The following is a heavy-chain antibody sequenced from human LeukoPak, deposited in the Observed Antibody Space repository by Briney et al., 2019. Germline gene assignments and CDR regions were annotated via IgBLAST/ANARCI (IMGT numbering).Heavy chain of an antibody. Sequence: GGSLRLSCAASGFTFSSYWMSWVRQAPGKGLEWVANIKQDGSEKYYVDSVKGRFTISRDNAKNSLYLQMNSLRAEDTAVYYRASSGYSSSWYGEISWGQGTLVTVSS. D-gene: IGHD6-13*01. J-gene: IGHJ4*02. CDR3: ASSGYSSSWYGEIS. CDR2: IKQDGSEK. CDR1: GFTFSSYW. V-gene: IGHV3-7*01.